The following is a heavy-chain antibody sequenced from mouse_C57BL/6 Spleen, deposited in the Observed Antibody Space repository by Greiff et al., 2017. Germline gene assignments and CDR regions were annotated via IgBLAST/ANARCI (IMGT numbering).Heavy chain of an antibody. CDR3: ARGGSTMITNWYFDV. D-gene: IGHD2-4*01. V-gene: IGHV1-52*01. Sequence: QVQLQQPGAELVRPGSSVKLSCKASGYTFTSYWMHWVKQRPIQGLEWIGNIDPSDSETHYNQKFKDKATLTVDKSSSTAYMQLSSLTSEDSAVYYCARGGSTMITNWYFDVWGTGTTVTVSS. CDR1: GYTFTSYW. CDR2: IDPSDSET. J-gene: IGHJ1*03.